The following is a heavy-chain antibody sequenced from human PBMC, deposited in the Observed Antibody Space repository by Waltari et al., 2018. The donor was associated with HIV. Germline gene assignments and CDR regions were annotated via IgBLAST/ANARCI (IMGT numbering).Heavy chain of an antibody. CDR3: ARDPEWLVEGGDY. Sequence: EVQLVESGGGLVQPGGSLRLSCAASGFIFRRYSVNWVRQAPGKGMEWVSYSSRSGNTKYYADSVKDRFTIFRDNAKNSLYLQMNSLRDEDTAVYYCARDPEWLVEGGDYWGQGTLVTVSS. V-gene: IGHV3-48*02. J-gene: IGHJ4*02. D-gene: IGHD6-19*01. CDR2: SSRSGNTK. CDR1: GFIFRRYS.